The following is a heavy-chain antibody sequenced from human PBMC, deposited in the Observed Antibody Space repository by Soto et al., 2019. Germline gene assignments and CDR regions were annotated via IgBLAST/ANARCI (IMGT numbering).Heavy chain of an antibody. CDR2: ISWNSGSI. CDR1: GFTFDDYA. CDR3: AKDIFPENSNYVMGTFDY. D-gene: IGHD4-4*01. V-gene: IGHV3-9*01. J-gene: IGHJ4*02. Sequence: EVQLVESGGGLVQPGRSLRLSCAASGFTFDDYAMHWVRQAPGKGLEWVSGISWNSGSIGYADSVKGRFTISRDNAKNSLYLQMNSLRAEDTALYYCAKDIFPENSNYVMGTFDYWGQGTLVTVSS.